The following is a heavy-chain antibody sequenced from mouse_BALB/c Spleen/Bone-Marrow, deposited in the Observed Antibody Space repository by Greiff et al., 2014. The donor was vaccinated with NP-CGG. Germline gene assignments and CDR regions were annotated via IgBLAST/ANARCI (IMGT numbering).Heavy chain of an antibody. J-gene: IGHJ2*01. Sequence: QVQLQQSGAELMKPGASVKISCKATGYTFSSYWIEWVKQRPGHGLEWIVEILPGSGSTNYNEKFKGKATFTADTSSNTAYMQLSSLTSEGSADYYCARRLLYYFDYWGQGTTLTVSS. D-gene: IGHD1-2*01. CDR3: ARRLLYYFDY. V-gene: IGHV1-9*01. CDR1: GYTFSSYW. CDR2: ILPGSGST.